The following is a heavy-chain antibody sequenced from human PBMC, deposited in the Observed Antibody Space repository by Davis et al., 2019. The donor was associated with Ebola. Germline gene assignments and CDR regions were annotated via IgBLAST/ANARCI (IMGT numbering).Heavy chain of an antibody. J-gene: IGHJ4*02. V-gene: IGHV4-34*01. Sequence: SQTLSLTCAVYGGSFSGYFWSWIRQPPGKGLEWIGEINHSGSTNYNPSLKSRVTISVDTSKNQFSLKLSSVTAADTAVYYCARVGLLWFGELLFTPRYFDYWGQGTLVTVSS. CDR1: GGSFSGYF. CDR3: ARVGLLWFGELLFTPRYFDY. CDR2: INHSGST. D-gene: IGHD3-10*01.